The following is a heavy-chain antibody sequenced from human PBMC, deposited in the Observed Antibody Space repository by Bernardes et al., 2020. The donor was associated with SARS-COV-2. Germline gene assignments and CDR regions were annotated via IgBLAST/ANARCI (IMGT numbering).Heavy chain of an antibody. CDR2: ISGSGGST. V-gene: IGHV3-23*01. J-gene: IGHJ4*02. Sequence: GGSLRLSCAASGFTFSSYAMSWVRQAPGKGLEWVSAISGSGGSTYYADSVKGRFTISRDNSKNTLYLQMNSLRAEDTAVYYCAKDVSQRFFGVVITEYYFDYWGQGTLVTVSS. D-gene: IGHD3-3*01. CDR1: GFTFSSYA. CDR3: AKDVSQRFFGVVITEYYFDY.